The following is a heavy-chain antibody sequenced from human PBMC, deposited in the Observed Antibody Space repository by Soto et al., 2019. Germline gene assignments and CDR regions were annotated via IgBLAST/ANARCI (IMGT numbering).Heavy chain of an antibody. Sequence: VASVKVSFKASGYTFTSYGISWLRQAPGQGLEWMGWISAYNGNTNYAQKLQGRVTMTTDTSTSTAYMELRSLRSDDTAVYYCARSGQPRSYYYYYYGMDVWGQGTTVTVSS. CDR3: ARSGQPRSYYYYYYGMDV. D-gene: IGHD3-10*01. V-gene: IGHV1-18*01. CDR2: ISAYNGNT. J-gene: IGHJ6*02. CDR1: GYTFTSYG.